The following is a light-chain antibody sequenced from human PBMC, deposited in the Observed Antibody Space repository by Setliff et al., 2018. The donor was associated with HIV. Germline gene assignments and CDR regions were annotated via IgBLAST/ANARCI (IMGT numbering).Light chain of an antibody. CDR1: SSDVGYYDY. Sequence: QSALAQPASVSGSPGQSITISCTGTSSDVGYYDYVSWYQQHPGQAPRLMIYEVTNRPSGVSNRFSGSKSGSTAFLTISGLQAEDEADYYCSSYTSTYTRVFGTGTKVTVL. J-gene: IGLJ1*01. CDR3: SSYTSTYTRV. V-gene: IGLV2-14*01. CDR2: EVT.